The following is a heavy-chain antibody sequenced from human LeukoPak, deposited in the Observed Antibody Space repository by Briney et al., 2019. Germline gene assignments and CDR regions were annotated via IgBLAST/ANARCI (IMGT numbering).Heavy chain of an antibody. CDR1: GGSISSYY. Sequence: SSETLSLTCTVSGGSISSYYWSWIRQPAGKGLEWIGRIYTSGSTNYNPSLKSRVTMSVDTSKNQFSLRLTSVSAADTGVYYCATPTRGGIAVTGTFGHWGQGTQVTVSS. D-gene: IGHD6-19*01. CDR2: IYTSGST. V-gene: IGHV4-4*07. CDR3: ATPTRGGIAVTGTFGH. J-gene: IGHJ4*02.